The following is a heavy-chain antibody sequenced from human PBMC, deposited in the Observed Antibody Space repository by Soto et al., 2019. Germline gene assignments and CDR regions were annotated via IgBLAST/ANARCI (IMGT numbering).Heavy chain of an antibody. J-gene: IGHJ5*02. Sequence: SETLSLTCTVSGGSVSSGSYYWSWIRQPPGKGLEWIGYIYYSGSTNYNPSLKSRVTISVDTSKNQFSLKLSSVTAADTAVYYCARVEGYCSGGSCYSADNWFDPWGQGTLVTVSS. CDR3: ARVEGYCSGGSCYSADNWFDP. CDR2: IYYSGST. V-gene: IGHV4-61*01. D-gene: IGHD2-15*01. CDR1: GGSVSSGSYY.